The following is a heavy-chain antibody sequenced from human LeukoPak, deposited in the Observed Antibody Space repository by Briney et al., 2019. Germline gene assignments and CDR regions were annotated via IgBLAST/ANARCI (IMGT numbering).Heavy chain of an antibody. J-gene: IGHJ4*02. CDR3: AIGRRFGELPIDY. CDR2: IYTSGST. V-gene: IGHV4-61*02. D-gene: IGHD3-10*01. Sequence: KPSETLSLTCTVSGGSISSSSYYWSWIRQPAGKGLEWIGRIYTSGSTNYNPSLKSRVTISVDTSKNQFSLKLSSVTAADTAVYYCAIGRRFGELPIDYWGQGTLVTVSS. CDR1: GGSISSSSYY.